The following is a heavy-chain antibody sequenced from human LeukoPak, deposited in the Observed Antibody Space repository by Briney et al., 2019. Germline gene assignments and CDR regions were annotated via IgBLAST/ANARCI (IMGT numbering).Heavy chain of an antibody. D-gene: IGHD6-13*01. CDR2: IKSKIDGGTT. CDR3: TTDRSLRPSAAGKVDY. Sequence: GGSLRLSCAASGFTFSNAWMSWVRQAPGKGLEWVGRIKSKIDGGTTDYAAPVKGRFTISRDDSKNTLYLQMNSLKTEDTAVYYCTTDRSLRPSAAGKVDYWGQGTLVTVSS. V-gene: IGHV3-15*01. J-gene: IGHJ4*02. CDR1: GFTFSNAW.